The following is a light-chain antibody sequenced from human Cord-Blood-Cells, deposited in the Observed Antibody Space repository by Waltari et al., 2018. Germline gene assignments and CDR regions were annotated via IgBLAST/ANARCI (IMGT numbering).Light chain of an antibody. CDR2: GNS. J-gene: IGLJ2*01. V-gene: IGLV1-40*01. CDR3: QSYDSSLSGSV. CDR1: SPNIGAGYD. Sequence: QSVLTQPPSVSGAPGQRVTISCPGSSPNIGAGYDVHWYQQLPGTAPKLLSYGNSSRPSGVPDRFSGSKSGTSASLAITGLQAEDEADYYCQSYDSSLSGSVFGGGTKLTVL.